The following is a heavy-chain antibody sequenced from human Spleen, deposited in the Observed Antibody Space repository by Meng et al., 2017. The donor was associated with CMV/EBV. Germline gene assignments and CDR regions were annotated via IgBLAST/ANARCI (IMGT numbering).Heavy chain of an antibody. CDR1: GASISSGDYH. V-gene: IGHV4-30-4*08. Sequence: SETLSLTCTVSGASISSGDYHWTWIRQPPGKGLGWIGYIYRSGITYYNPSLKSRLTMSVDTSKNQFSLKLSSVTAADTAVYYCATHYGDYESSFDYWGQGTLVTVSS. D-gene: IGHD4-17*01. CDR2: IYRSGIT. J-gene: IGHJ4*02. CDR3: ATHYGDYESSFDY.